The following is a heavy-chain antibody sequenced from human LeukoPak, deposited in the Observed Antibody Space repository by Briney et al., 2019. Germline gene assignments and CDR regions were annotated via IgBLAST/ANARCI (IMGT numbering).Heavy chain of an antibody. Sequence: SETLSLTCTVSGGSISSSSYYWGWIRQPPGKGLEWIGSIYYSGSTYYNPSLKSRVTISVDTSKNQFSLKLSSVSAADTAVYYCARHRADYYYYGMDVWGQGTTVTVSS. CDR1: GGSISSSSYY. J-gene: IGHJ6*02. CDR3: ARHRADYYYYGMDV. V-gene: IGHV4-39*01. D-gene: IGHD1-26*01. CDR2: IYYSGST.